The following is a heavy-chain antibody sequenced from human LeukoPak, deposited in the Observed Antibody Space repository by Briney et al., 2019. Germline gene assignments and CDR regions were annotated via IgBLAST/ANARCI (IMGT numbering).Heavy chain of an antibody. Sequence: SETLSLTCTVSGGSISSYYWSWIRQPPGKGLEWIGYIYYSGSTNYNPSLKSRVTISVDTSKNQFSLKLSSVTAADTAVYYCAREKAGYCSGGSCYWNAFDIWGQGTMVTVSS. V-gene: IGHV4-59*01. CDR3: AREKAGYCSGGSCYWNAFDI. CDR1: GGSISSYY. D-gene: IGHD2-15*01. J-gene: IGHJ3*02. CDR2: IYYSGST.